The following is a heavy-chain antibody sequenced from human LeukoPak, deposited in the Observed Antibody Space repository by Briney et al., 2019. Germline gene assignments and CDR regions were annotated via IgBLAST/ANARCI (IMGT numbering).Heavy chain of an antibody. J-gene: IGHJ4*01. CDR3: ARDFSNKFDS. CDR2: INPNSGGT. D-gene: IGHD2-8*01. CDR1: GYTFTAYY. V-gene: IGHV1-2*02. Sequence: ASVKVSCKASGYTFTAYYIHWVRQAPGQRLEWMGWINPNSGGTKYAQNFQGRVTMTRDTSIKTAYMELSGLTSDDTAVYYCARDFSNKFDSWGQGAMVAVSS.